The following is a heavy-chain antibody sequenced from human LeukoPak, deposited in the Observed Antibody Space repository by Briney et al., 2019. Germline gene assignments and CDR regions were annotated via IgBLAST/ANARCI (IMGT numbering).Heavy chain of an antibody. Sequence: GGSLRLSCAASGFTFSSYSMNWVRHAPGKGLEWVSSISSSSSYIYYADSVKGRFTISRDNAKNSLYLQMNSLRAEDTAVYYCARDAGYYYCGMDVWGQGTTVTVSS. CDR1: GFTFSSYS. CDR2: ISSSSSYI. J-gene: IGHJ6*02. V-gene: IGHV3-21*01. CDR3: ARDAGYYYCGMDV.